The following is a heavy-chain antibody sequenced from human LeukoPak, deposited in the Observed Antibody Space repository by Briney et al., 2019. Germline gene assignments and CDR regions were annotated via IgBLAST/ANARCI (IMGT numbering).Heavy chain of an antibody. V-gene: IGHV3-48*01. J-gene: IGHJ4*02. D-gene: IGHD6-19*01. CDR3: ARCIAVAGTRFDY. CDR1: GFTFSSYS. Sequence: GGSLRLSCEASGFTFSSYSMNWVRQAPGKGLEWISYISTSTTTIYYANSVKGRFTISRDNAKKSLYLQMNSLRAEDTAVYYCARCIAVAGTRFDYWGQGTLVTVSS. CDR2: ISTSTTTI.